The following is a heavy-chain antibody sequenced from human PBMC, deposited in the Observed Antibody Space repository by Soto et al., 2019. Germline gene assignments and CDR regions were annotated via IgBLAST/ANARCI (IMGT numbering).Heavy chain of an antibody. CDR3: ARGHCSSTSCYVLYYYYYYGMDV. CDR1: GGSFSGYY. J-gene: IGHJ6*02. CDR2: INHSGST. V-gene: IGHV4-34*01. D-gene: IGHD2-2*01. Sequence: SETLSLTCAVYGGSFSGYYWSWIRQPPGKGLEWIGEINHSGSTNYNPSLKSRVTISVDTSKNQFSLKLSSVTAADTAVYYCARGHCSSTSCYVLYYYYYYGMDVWGQGTTVTVSS.